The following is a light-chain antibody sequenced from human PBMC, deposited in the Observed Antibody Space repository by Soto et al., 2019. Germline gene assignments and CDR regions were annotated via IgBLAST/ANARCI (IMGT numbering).Light chain of an antibody. J-gene: IGKJ1*01. CDR1: QSVGSY. V-gene: IGKV3-11*01. Sequence: EIVLTQSPSTLSLSPGERATLSCRASQSVGSYLAWYQQKPGQAPRLLIYDASNRATGIPARFSGSGSGTDFTLTISSLEPEDFAVSYCQQRSKWPPTFGQGTKVDIK. CDR3: QQRSKWPPT. CDR2: DAS.